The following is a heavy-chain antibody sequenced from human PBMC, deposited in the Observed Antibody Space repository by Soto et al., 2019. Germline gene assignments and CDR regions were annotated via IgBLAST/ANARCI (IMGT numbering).Heavy chain of an antibody. CDR2: IIPIFGTA. D-gene: IGHD1-26*01. CDR1: GYTFTSYA. CDR3: ARDRSYTTKDYYSYGMDV. Sequence: SGRVYCKASGYTFTSYAISWVRQAPGQGLEWMGGIIPIFGTANYAQKFQGRVTITADESTSTAYMELSSLRSEDTAVYYCARDRSYTTKDYYSYGMDVWGQGTTVTVSS. V-gene: IGHV1-69*01. J-gene: IGHJ6*02.